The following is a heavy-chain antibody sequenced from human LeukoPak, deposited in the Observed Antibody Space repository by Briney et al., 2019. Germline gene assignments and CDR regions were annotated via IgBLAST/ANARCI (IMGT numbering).Heavy chain of an antibody. V-gene: IGHV3-23*01. D-gene: IGHD6-6*01. CDR1: GFTFSSYA. Sequence: GGSLRLSCAASGFTFSSYAMNWVRQAPGKGLEWVSGISNSGGSTYYADSVKGRFAISRDNSKNTLYLQMNSLRAEDTAVYYCAKETSSSFDYWGQGTLVTVSS. CDR3: AKETSSSFDY. J-gene: IGHJ4*02. CDR2: ISNSGGST.